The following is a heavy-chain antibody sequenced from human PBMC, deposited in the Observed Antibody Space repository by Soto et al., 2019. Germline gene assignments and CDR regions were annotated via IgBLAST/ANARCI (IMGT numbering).Heavy chain of an antibody. CDR1: GGSISSYY. Sequence: SETLSLTCTVSGGSISSYYWNWIRQPPGKGLAWIGYIYYSGSTNYNPSLKSRGTISVDPSKNQFSLKLSSVTAADTAVYYCARDTAAADDGAFDIWGQGTMVSVS. V-gene: IGHV4-59*01. CDR3: ARDTAAADDGAFDI. CDR2: IYYSGST. J-gene: IGHJ3*02. D-gene: IGHD6-13*01.